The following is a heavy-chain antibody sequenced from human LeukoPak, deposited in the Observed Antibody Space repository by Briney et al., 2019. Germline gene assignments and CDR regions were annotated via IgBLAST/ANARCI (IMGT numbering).Heavy chain of an antibody. Sequence: PGGSLRLSCAASGFTFSSYAMSWVRQAPGKGLEWVSAISGSGGSTYYADSVKGRFTISRDNSKNTLYLQMNSLRAEDTAVYYCTTVGYSGYDLGPSFDYWGQGTLVTVSS. V-gene: IGHV3-23*01. J-gene: IGHJ4*02. CDR1: GFTFSSYA. CDR3: TTVGYSGYDLGPSFDY. CDR2: ISGSGGST. D-gene: IGHD5-12*01.